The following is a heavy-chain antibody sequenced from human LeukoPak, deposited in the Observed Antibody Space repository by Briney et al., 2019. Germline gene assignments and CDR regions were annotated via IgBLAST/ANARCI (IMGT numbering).Heavy chain of an antibody. CDR2: ISSVTNSI. V-gene: IGHV3-21*04. J-gene: IGHJ4*02. D-gene: IGHD3-10*01. CDR3: AKDLWATGSGINYFDY. Sequence: GALRLSCAASGFTFSSYSMNWVRQAPGKGLEWVSSISSVTNSIYYADSVKGRFTISRDNSKNTLYLQMNSLRAEDTAVYYCAKDLWATGSGINYFDYWGQGTLVTVSS. CDR1: GFTFSSYS.